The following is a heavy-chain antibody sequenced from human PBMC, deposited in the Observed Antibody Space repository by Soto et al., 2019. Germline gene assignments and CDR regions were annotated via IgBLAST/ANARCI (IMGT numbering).Heavy chain of an antibody. CDR1: GGTFSSYA. CDR2: IIPIFGTA. J-gene: IGHJ6*02. D-gene: IGHD2-2*02. CDR3: ARGNQLLYGYYYGMDV. Sequence: QVQLVQSGAEVKKPGSSVKVSCKASGGTFSSYAISWVRQAPGQGLEWMGGIIPIFGTANYAQKFQGRVTNTADESTSTSYMELSSLRSEDTAVYYCARGNQLLYGYYYGMDVWGQGTTVTVSS. V-gene: IGHV1-69*01.